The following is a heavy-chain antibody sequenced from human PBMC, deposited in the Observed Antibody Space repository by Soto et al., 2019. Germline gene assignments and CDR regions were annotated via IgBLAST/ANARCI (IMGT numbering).Heavy chain of an antibody. CDR2: INPDRGDT. V-gene: IGHV1-2*02. J-gene: IGHJ4*02. Sequence: QVQLVQSEAEVKKPGASVKVSCKASGYTFSGYYIHWMRQAPGQGLEWMGWINPDRGDTNYAQKFQGRVTMTRDTPISIAFMELSTLRSDDTAVYYCASEVGSTYYFDYWGQGTLVTVSS. CDR1: GYTFSGYY. CDR3: ASEVGSTYYFDY. D-gene: IGHD1-26*01.